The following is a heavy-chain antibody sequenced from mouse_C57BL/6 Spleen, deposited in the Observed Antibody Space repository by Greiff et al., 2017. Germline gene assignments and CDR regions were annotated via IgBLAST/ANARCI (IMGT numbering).Heavy chain of an antibody. V-gene: IGHV5-6*01. CDR1: GFTFSSYG. CDR3: ARGATVNDYYAMDY. D-gene: IGHD1-1*01. J-gene: IGHJ4*01. Sequence: EVNLVESGGDLVKPGGSLKLSCAASGFTFSSYGMSWVRQTPDKRLEWVATISSGGSYTYYPDSVKGRFTISRDNAKNTLYLQMSSLKSEDTAMYYCARGATVNDYYAMDYWGQGTSVTVSS. CDR2: ISSGGSYT.